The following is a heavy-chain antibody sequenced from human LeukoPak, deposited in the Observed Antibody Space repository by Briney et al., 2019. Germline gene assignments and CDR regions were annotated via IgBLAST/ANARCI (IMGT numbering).Heavy chain of an antibody. CDR1: GGSISSYC. CDR3: ARGAFIAVAGTTPFDY. V-gene: IGHV4-59*01. J-gene: IGHJ4*02. Sequence: SETLSLTCTVSGGSISSYCWSWIRQPPGKGLEWIGYIYYSGSNTYNPSLKSRVTISVDTSKNQFSLKLSSVTAADTAVYYYARGAFIAVAGTTPFDYWGQGTLVTVSS. CDR2: IYYSGSN. D-gene: IGHD6-19*01.